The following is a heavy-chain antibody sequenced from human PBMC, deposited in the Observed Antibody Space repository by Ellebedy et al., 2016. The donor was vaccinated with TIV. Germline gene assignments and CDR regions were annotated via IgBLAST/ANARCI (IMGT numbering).Heavy chain of an antibody. Sequence: GESLKISCKGSGYSFTSYWIGWVRQMPGKGLEWMGVIYPGDSDTRYSPSFQGQVTISADKSISTAYLQWSSLKASDTAMYYGARFGWGDYGGNFIWYWGQGTLVTVSS. CDR1: GYSFTSYW. D-gene: IGHD4-23*01. V-gene: IGHV5-51*01. CDR2: IYPGDSDT. CDR3: ARFGWGDYGGNFIWY. J-gene: IGHJ4*02.